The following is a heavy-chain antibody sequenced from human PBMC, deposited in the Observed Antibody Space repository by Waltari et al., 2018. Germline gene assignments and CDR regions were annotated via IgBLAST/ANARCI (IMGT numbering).Heavy chain of an antibody. V-gene: IGHV4-34*01. Sequence: QVQLQQWGAGLLKPSETLSLTCAVYGGSFSGYYWSWIRQPPGKGLEWIGEINHSGSTNYNPSLKSRVTISVDTSKNQFSLKLSSVTAADTAVYYCARISSGWHNWFDPWGQGTLVTVSS. CDR1: GGSFSGYY. CDR3: ARISSGWHNWFDP. D-gene: IGHD6-19*01. J-gene: IGHJ5*02. CDR2: INHSGST.